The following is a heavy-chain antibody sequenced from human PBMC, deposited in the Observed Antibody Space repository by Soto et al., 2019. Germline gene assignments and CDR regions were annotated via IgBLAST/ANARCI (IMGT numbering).Heavy chain of an antibody. CDR1: SGSLISSNYY. CDR3: ARELAVKHPGKFDS. Sequence: PSETLSLTCTVSSGSLISSNYYWPWVRQPPGKGLEWIGFIHQNGRSYLKPSLRSRVTISIDPSQNQFSLHLASVTAADTATYYCARELAVKHPGKFDSWGKGALVAVSS. J-gene: IGHJ1*01. D-gene: IGHD3-9*01. CDR2: IHQNGRS. V-gene: IGHV4-30-4*08.